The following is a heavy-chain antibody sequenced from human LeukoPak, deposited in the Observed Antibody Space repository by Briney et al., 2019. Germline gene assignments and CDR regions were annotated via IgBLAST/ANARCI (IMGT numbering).Heavy chain of an antibody. D-gene: IGHD2-2*01. V-gene: IGHV3-23*01. CDR1: GFTFSSYA. Sequence: GGSLRLSCAASGFTFSSYAMSWVRQAPGKGLEWVSAISGSGGSTYYADSVKGRFTISRDNSKNTLYLQMNSLRAEDTAVYYCAKDRAIGYCSSISCNFYSDFWGQGILVTVSS. CDR3: AKDRAIGYCSSISCNFYSDF. J-gene: IGHJ4*02. CDR2: ISGSGGST.